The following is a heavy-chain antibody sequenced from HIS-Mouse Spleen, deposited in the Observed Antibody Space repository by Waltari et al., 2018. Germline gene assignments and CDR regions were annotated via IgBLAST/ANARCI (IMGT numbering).Heavy chain of an antibody. CDR3: ARVSGLWYGMDV. D-gene: IGHD3-10*01. J-gene: IGHJ6*02. CDR2: ISSSGSTI. CDR1: GFTFSAYY. V-gene: IGHV3-11*01. Sequence: QVQLVESGGGLVTPGGSLRLSCAASGFTFSAYYLIWFRQAPGKGLEWVSYISSSGSTIYYADSVKGRFTISRDNAKNSLYLQMNSLRAEDTAVYYCARVSGLWYGMDVWGQGTTVTVSS.